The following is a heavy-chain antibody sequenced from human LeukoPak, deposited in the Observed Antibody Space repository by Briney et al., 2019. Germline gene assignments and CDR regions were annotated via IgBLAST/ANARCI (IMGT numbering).Heavy chain of an antibody. V-gene: IGHV3-30-3*01. J-gene: IGHJ4*02. Sequence: PGGSLRLSCATSGFTFSGFTMHWVRQAPGKGLEWVAIILYDGNNEFYADSVKGRFTISRDNSKKTLYLQMSTLTTEDTAVYYCARDGDGAAAGIYTYWGQGTLVIVSS. D-gene: IGHD6-13*01. CDR1: GFTFSGFT. CDR2: ILYDGNNE. CDR3: ARDGDGAAAGIYTY.